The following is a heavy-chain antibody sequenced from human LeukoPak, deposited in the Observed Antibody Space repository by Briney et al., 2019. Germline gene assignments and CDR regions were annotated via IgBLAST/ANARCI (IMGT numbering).Heavy chain of an antibody. V-gene: IGHV1-18*01. D-gene: IGHD1-26*01. J-gene: IGHJ4*02. CDR1: GYTFTSYG. Sequence: ASVKVSCTASGYTFTSYGISWVRPAPGQGLEWMGWISAYNGNTNYAQKLQGRVTMTTDTSTSTAYMELRSLRSDDTAVYYCARGKVGATHFDYWGQGTLVTVSS. CDR2: ISAYNGNT. CDR3: ARGKVGATHFDY.